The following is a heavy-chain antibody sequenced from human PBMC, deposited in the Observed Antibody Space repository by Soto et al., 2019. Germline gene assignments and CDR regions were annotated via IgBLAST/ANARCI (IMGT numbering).Heavy chain of an antibody. CDR2: ISRSGGST. V-gene: IGHV3-23*01. Sequence: EEQLLESGGGLEQPGGSLEFPCEPSGLPFANYAMSWVRQAPGKGWEWVSGISRSGGSTYYSHSVKGRFTISRDNSKNTLYLQMNSLRVDDTAVYYCAKKVSGEFRNWYFDLWGRGTLVTVSS. D-gene: IGHD3-10*01. CDR3: AKKVSGEFRNWYFDL. J-gene: IGHJ2*01. CDR1: GLPFANYA.